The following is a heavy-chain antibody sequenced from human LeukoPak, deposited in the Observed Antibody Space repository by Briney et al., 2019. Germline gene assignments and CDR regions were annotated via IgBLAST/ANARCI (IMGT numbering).Heavy chain of an antibody. D-gene: IGHD3-9*01. CDR2: IYPGDSDT. J-gene: IGHJ5*02. CDR3: ARFSFDTFDCLLLGLIKNWSAP. CDR1: GYSFTSYW. V-gene: IGHV5-51*01. Sequence: GESLKISCKGSGYSFTSYWIGWVRQMPGKGLEWMGIIYPGDSDTRYSPSFQGQVTISADKSISTAYLQWSSLKASDTAMYYCARFSFDTFDCLLLGLIKNWSAPWGQGTLAPVPS.